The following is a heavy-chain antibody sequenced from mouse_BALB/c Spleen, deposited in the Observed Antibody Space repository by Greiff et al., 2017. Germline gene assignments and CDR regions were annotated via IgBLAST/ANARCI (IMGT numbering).Heavy chain of an antibody. CDR1: GYSITSDYA. CDR2: ISSSGST. J-gene: IGHJ4*01. Sequence: EVMLVESGPGLVKPSQSLSLTCTVTGYSITSDYAWNWIRQFPGNKLEWMGYISSSGSTSYNPSLKSLISITRDTSKNQFFLQLNSVTTEDTATDYCARDGLYAMDYWGQGTSVTVSS. V-gene: IGHV3-2*02. D-gene: IGHD2-3*01. CDR3: ARDGLYAMDY.